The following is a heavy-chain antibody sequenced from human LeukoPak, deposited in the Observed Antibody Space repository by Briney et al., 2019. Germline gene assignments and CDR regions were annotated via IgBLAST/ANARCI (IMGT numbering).Heavy chain of an antibody. Sequence: SETLSLTCTVSGGSISSGGYYWSWIRQHPGKGLEWIGFRWNNGSTYYNPSLKSRVTRSVDTSKNQFSLKLSSVTAADTAVYYCARVITRITMVRGVIILVFDIWGQGTMVTVCS. CDR3: ARVITRITMVRGVIILVFDI. D-gene: IGHD3-10*01. CDR2: RWNNGST. V-gene: IGHV4-31*03. CDR1: GGSISSGGYY. J-gene: IGHJ3*02.